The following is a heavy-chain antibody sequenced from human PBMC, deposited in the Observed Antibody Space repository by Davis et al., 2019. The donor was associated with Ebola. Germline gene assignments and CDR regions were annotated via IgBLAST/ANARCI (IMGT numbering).Heavy chain of an antibody. J-gene: IGHJ5*02. Sequence: GESLKISCAASGFTFSSYAMSWVRQAPGKGLEWVSAISGSGGSTYYADSVKGRFTISRDNSKNTLYLQMNSLRAEDTAVYYCATAGGWYVGGWFDPWGQGTLVTVSS. CDR1: GFTFSSYA. CDR2: ISGSGGST. CDR3: ATAGGWYVGGWFDP. V-gene: IGHV3-23*01. D-gene: IGHD6-19*01.